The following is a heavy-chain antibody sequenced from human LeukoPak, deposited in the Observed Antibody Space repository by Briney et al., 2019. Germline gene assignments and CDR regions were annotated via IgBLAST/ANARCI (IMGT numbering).Heavy chain of an antibody. V-gene: IGHV1-46*01. CDR2: INPSGGST. CDR1: GYTFTSYY. D-gene: IGHD3-22*01. Sequence: GASVKVSCKASGYTFTSYYMHWVRQAPGQGLEWMGIINPSGGSTSYARKFQGRVTMTRDMSTSTVYMELSSLRSEDTAVYYCARGNITTAHDYWGQGTLVTVSS. J-gene: IGHJ4*02. CDR3: ARGNITTAHDY.